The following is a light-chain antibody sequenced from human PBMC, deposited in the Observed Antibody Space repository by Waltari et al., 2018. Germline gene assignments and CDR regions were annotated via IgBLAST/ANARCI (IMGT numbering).Light chain of an antibody. CDR2: DVN. Sequence: QSALTQPASVSGSPGQSITISCTGTSSDVGGYNYVSWYQQHPGKAPKLMIYDVNNRPSVVSNRFSGSKSGHTASLFISGLRAEDEADYYCSSYASTSTLVFGGGTKLTVL. CDR1: SSDVGGYNY. CDR3: SSYASTSTLV. J-gene: IGLJ2*01. V-gene: IGLV2-14*03.